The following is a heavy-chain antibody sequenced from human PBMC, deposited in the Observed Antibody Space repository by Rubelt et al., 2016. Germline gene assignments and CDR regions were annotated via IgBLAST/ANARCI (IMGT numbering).Heavy chain of an antibody. J-gene: IGHJ4*02. CDR2: IRANNGDT. D-gene: IGHD4-17*01. CDR3: GRSGDYGDRLSFDD. V-gene: IGHV1-18*01. CDR1: GYSFITYA. Sequence: QVQLVQSGAALRKPGASVKISCHTSGYSFITYAVNSLRQAPGPGLEWMGWIRANNGDTKYAHKLERREALSTDTSASAANMDLPDLTSGDRAVWYCGRSGDYGDRLSFDDWDEGTLVTVSS.